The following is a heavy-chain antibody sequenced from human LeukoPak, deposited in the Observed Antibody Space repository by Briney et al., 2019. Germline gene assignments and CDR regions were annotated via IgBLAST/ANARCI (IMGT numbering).Heavy chain of an antibody. CDR3: ARDLNWGMNAFDI. Sequence: SETLSLTCSVSGGSITTSGYTWNWIRQPPGKGLEWIGYIYHSGSTNYNPSLKSRVTISLDRSRKHFSLKLTSVTAADTAVYYCARDLNWGMNAFDIWGQGTLVTVS. V-gene: IGHV4-30-2*01. D-gene: IGHD7-27*01. CDR1: GGSITTSGYT. CDR2: IYHSGST. J-gene: IGHJ3*02.